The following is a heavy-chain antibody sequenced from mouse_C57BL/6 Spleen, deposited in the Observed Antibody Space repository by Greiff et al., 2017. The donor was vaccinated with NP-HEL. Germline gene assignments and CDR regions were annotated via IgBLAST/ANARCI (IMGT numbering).Heavy chain of an antibody. D-gene: IGHD1-1*01. CDR3: ARKEDYGFDY. CDR1: GYAFSSSW. CDR2: IYPGDGDT. J-gene: IGHJ2*01. Sequence: LVESGPELVKPGASVKISCKASGYAFSSSWMNWVKQRPGKGLEWIGRIYPGDGDTNYNGKFKGKATLTADKSSSTAYMQLSSLTSEDSAVYFCARKEDYGFDYWGQGTTLTVSS. V-gene: IGHV1-82*01.